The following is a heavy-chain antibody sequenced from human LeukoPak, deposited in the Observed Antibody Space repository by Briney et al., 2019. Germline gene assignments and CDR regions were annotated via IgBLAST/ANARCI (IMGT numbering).Heavy chain of an antibody. CDR2: INPNSGGT. Sequence: ASVKVSCKASGYTFTGYYMHWVRQAPGQGLEWMGWINPNSGGTNYAQKLQGRVTMTTDTSTSTAYMELRSLRSDDTAVYYCARDPRGHMGWFDPWGQGTLVTVSS. CDR3: ARDPRGHMGWFDP. CDR1: GYTFTGYY. V-gene: IGHV1-2*02. J-gene: IGHJ5*02. D-gene: IGHD2-21*01.